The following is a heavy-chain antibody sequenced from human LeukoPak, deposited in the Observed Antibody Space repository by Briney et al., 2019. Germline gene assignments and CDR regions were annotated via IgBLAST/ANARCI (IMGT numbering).Heavy chain of an antibody. D-gene: IGHD5-12*01. V-gene: IGHV4-59*01. CDR2: IYYSGST. CDR3: ASAGGSGYVSV. J-gene: IGHJ3*01. CDR1: GGSISSYY. Sequence: SETLSLTCTVSGGSISSYYWSWIRQPPGKGLEWIGYIYYSGSTNYNPSLQSRVTISVDTSKNQFSLKLSSVTAADTAVYYCASAGGSGYVSVWGQGTMVTVSS.